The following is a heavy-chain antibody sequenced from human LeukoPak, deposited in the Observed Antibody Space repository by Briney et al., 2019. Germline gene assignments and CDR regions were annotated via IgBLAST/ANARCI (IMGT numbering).Heavy chain of an antibody. Sequence: KPSETLSLTCAVSGGSISSSNWWSWVRQPPGKGLEWIGRIYTSGSTNYNPSLKSRVTMSVDTSKNQFSLKLSSVTAADTAVYYCARDGDPGLAYCGGDCPPSFYGMDVWGQGTTVTVSS. CDR2: IYTSGST. CDR1: GGSISSSNW. J-gene: IGHJ6*02. CDR3: ARDGDPGLAYCGGDCPPSFYGMDV. V-gene: IGHV4-4*02. D-gene: IGHD2-21*02.